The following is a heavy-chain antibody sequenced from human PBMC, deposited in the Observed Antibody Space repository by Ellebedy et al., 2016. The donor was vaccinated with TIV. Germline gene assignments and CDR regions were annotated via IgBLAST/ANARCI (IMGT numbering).Heavy chain of an antibody. Sequence: PGGSLRLSRAASGFTFSSYAMSWVRQAPGKGLEWVSAISGNGGHTHYADSVKGRFTISRDNSKNTLYLQMNTLRAEDTAVYYCATDQAGGSGIDYWGQGTLVTVSS. V-gene: IGHV3-23*01. CDR2: ISGNGGHT. CDR1: GFTFSSYA. D-gene: IGHD3-10*01. J-gene: IGHJ4*02. CDR3: ATDQAGGSGIDY.